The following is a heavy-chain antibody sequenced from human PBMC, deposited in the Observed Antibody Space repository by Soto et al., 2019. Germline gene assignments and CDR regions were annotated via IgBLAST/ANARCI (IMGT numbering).Heavy chain of an antibody. CDR3: VRGQLRFDY. V-gene: IGHV3-72*01. CDR2: STNKRNNYAT. J-gene: IGHJ4*02. CDR1: GFTLSDHY. Sequence: GGSLRLSCAASGFTLSDHYMDWVRQAPGRGLEWVGRSTNKRNNYATQYAASVRGRFTISRDESKSSLYLQMNSLTSEDAAVFFRVRGQLRFDYWGQGALVTVSS.